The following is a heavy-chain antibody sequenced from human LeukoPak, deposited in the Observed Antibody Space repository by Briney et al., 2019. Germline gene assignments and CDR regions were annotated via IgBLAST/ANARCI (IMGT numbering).Heavy chain of an antibody. V-gene: IGHV4-39*01. J-gene: IGHJ3*02. CDR2: IYYSGST. Sequence: SETLSLTCTVSGGSISSSSYYWGWIRQPPGKGLEWIGSIYYSGSTYYNPSLKSRVTISVDTSKNQFSLKLSSVTAADTAVYYCARQSMVRGVTDAFDIWGQGTMVPVSS. CDR1: GGSISSSSYY. D-gene: IGHD3-10*01. CDR3: ARQSMVRGVTDAFDI.